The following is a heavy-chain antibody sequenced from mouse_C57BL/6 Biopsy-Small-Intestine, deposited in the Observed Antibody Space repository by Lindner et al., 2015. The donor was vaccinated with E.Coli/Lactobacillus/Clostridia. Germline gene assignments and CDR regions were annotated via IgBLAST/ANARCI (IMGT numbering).Heavy chain of an antibody. CDR3: ARGDYDVGYFYAMDH. V-gene: IGHV1-4*01. Sequence: VQLQESGAELARPGASVKMSCKASGYTFTSYTMHWVKQRPGQGLEWIGYINPSSGYTKYNQKFKDKATLTADKSSSTAYMQLSSLTSEDSAVYFCARGDYDVGYFYAMDHWGQGTSVTVSS. CDR1: GYTFTSYT. CDR2: INPSSGYT. D-gene: IGHD2-4*01. J-gene: IGHJ4*01.